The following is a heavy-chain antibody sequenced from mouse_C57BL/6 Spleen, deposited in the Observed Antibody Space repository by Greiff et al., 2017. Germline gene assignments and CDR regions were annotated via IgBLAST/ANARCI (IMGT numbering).Heavy chain of an antibody. CDR1: GFTFSSYA. CDR3: KKGPNGHVGARFAY. D-gene: IGHD3-1*01. CDR2: ISSGGGYI. Sequence: EVLLVESGAGLVKPGGSLKLSCAASGFTFSSYAMSWVRQTPEKRLEWVAYISSGGGYIYYADTVKGRYTIARDNARNTRYLQMSSLKSEDTAMYYCKKGPNGHVGARFAYWGKGTLVTVSA. V-gene: IGHV5-9-1*02. J-gene: IGHJ3*01.